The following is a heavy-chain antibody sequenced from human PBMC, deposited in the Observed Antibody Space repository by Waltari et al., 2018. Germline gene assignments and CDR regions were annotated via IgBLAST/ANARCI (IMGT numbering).Heavy chain of an antibody. CDR3: ARESFWSGAEWDDFGMDV. J-gene: IGHJ6*02. CDR1: GFTFGLPV. CDR2: IWYDGSNK. Sequence: QVHLVESGGGVVQPGRSLRLSCRGSGFTFGLPVIHCVRQVPGKGLEWVAVIWYDGSNKQYADSVKGRFTISRDNSNNVVYMQMDSTRDEDTAIYYCARESFWSGAEWDDFGMDVWGQGTTVIVSS. D-gene: IGHD3-3*01. V-gene: IGHV3-33*01.